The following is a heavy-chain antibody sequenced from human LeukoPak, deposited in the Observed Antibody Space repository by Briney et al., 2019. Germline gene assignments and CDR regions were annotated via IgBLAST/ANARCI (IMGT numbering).Heavy chain of an antibody. Sequence: GGSLRLSCAASGFTFSSYEMNWVRQDPGKGLEWVSYISSSGSTIYYADSVKGRFTISRDNAKNSLYLQMNSLRAEDTAVYYCAAGPTSPPYYYGSGSYYRNDAFDIWGQGTMVTVSS. CDR2: ISSSGSTI. CDR1: GFTFSSYE. CDR3: AAGPTSPPYYYGSGSYYRNDAFDI. D-gene: IGHD3-10*01. V-gene: IGHV3-48*03. J-gene: IGHJ3*02.